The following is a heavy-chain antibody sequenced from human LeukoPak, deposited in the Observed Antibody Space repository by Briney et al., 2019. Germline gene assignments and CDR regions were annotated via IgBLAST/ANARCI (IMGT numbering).Heavy chain of an antibody. CDR1: GYSFTSNW. V-gene: IGHV5-10-1*01. CDR3: ARQPEGTWFDP. J-gene: IGHJ5*02. CDR2: IDPSDSYT. D-gene: IGHD1-1*01. Sequence: GESLRISCKGSGYSFTSNWISWVRQMPGKGLEWMWRIDPSDSYTNYSPSFKGHVTISADKSISTAYLQWSSLKASDTAMYYCARQPEGTWFDPWGQGTLVTVSS.